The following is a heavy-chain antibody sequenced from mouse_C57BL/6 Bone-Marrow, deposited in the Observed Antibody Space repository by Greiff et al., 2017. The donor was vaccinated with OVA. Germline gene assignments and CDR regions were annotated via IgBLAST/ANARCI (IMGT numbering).Heavy chain of an antibody. CDR3: ARESSGYFDY. CDR1: GFSLTSYG. Sequence: VQLQESGPGLVQPSQSLSITCTVSGFSLTSYGVNWVRQSPGKGLEWLGVLWSGGSTDYNADFISRLSISKDNSKSQVFFKMNSLQADDTAIYYCARESSGYFDYWGQGTTLTVSS. J-gene: IGHJ2*01. CDR2: LWSGGST. V-gene: IGHV2-2*01. D-gene: IGHD3-2*02.